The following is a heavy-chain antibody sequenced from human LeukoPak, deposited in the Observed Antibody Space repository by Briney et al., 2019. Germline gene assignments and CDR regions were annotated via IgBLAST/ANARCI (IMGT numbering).Heavy chain of an antibody. CDR3: ARIVAGTAFDY. CDR1: GYTFTSYG. Sequence: ASVKVSCKASGYTFTSYGISWVRQAPGQGLEWMGWISAYNGNTNYVQNLQGRVTMTTDTSTSTAYMELRSLKSDDTAVYYCARIVAGTAFDYWGQGTLVTVSS. J-gene: IGHJ4*02. V-gene: IGHV1-18*01. D-gene: IGHD6-19*01. CDR2: ISAYNGNT.